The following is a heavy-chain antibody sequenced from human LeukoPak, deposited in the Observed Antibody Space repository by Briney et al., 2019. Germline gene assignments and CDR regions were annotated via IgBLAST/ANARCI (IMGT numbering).Heavy chain of an antibody. CDR2: IYYSGST. CDR1: GGSFGNYY. J-gene: IGHJ6*02. Sequence: SETLSLTCTVSGGSFGNYYWSWIRQPPGKGLEWIGYIYYSGSTNFNPSLKSRVTISVDTSKNQFSLKLSSVTAADTAVYYCARHAAFDSSGWYVDYYYYGMDVWGQGTTVTVSS. V-gene: IGHV4-59*01. D-gene: IGHD6-19*01. CDR3: ARHAAFDSSGWYVDYYYYGMDV.